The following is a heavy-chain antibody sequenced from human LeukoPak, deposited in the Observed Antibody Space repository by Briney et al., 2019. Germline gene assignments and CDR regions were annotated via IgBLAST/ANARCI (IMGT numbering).Heavy chain of an antibody. V-gene: IGHV4-59*08. CDR3: ARHPKRDELGYFDY. CDR1: GGSISTYY. D-gene: IGHD5-24*01. CDR2: INYRGST. Sequence: SETLSLTCTVSGGSISTYYWSWIRRPPGKGLEGIGYINYRGSTKYNPSLQSRVTISVDTSKNQFSLKLTSVTAADTAVYFCARHPKRDELGYFDYWGQGTLVTVSS. J-gene: IGHJ4*02.